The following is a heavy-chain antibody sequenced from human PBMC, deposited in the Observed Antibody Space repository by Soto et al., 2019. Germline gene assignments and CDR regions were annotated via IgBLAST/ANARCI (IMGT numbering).Heavy chain of an antibody. Sequence: GGSLRLSCAASGFTFSSYWMSWVRQAPGKGLEWVANIKQDGSEKYYVDSVKGRFTISRDNAKNSLYLQMNSLRAEDTAVYYCARLSSGWVDAFDTWGQGTMVTVSS. D-gene: IGHD6-19*01. CDR3: ARLSSGWVDAFDT. V-gene: IGHV3-7*01. CDR1: GFTFSSYW. CDR2: IKQDGSEK. J-gene: IGHJ3*02.